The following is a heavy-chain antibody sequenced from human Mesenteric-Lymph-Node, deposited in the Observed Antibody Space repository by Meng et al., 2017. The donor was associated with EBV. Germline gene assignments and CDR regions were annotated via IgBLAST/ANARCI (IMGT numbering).Heavy chain of an antibody. V-gene: IGHV4-59*11. D-gene: IGHD5-18*01. CDR1: GPSLSRPF. CDR3: SRERRHSFGVFLYH. Sequence: LRDAARVLIRLPATLYLTLLVSGPSLSRPFVGRVRSSPAKGLEWLGRIYSRGTATYHPSLMTRVTISGGSFSNQLYLKPPSVTAADTGPYYCSRERRHSFGVFLYHWGQGTLVTVSS. J-gene: IGHJ5*02. CDR2: IYSRGTA.